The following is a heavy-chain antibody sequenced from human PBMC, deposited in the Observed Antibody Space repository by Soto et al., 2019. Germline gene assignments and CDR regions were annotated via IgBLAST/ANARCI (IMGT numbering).Heavy chain of an antibody. J-gene: IGHJ4*02. CDR3: ARRNYGAFWSGYSDY. D-gene: IGHD3-3*01. V-gene: IGHV1-18*01. CDR2: ISAYNGQR. CDR1: GNTLSRYG. Sequence: ASVKVSCMMSGNTLSRYGFNWVRPAPGEGLEWMGWISAYNGQRNYALKFPGRVTLTTDTSTSTGYMELRNLRSDDTAVYYCARRNYGAFWSGYSDYWGQVTLVTVSS.